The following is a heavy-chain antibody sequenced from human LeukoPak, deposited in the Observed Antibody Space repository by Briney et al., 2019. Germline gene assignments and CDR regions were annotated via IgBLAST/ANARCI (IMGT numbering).Heavy chain of an antibody. CDR1: GGSIRSYY. CDR2: IYYSGST. D-gene: IGHD6-13*01. Sequence: SETLSLTCTVSGGSIRSYYWSWIRQPPGKGLEWIGYIYYSGSTNYNPSLKSRVTISLDTSKNQFSLKLTSVTAADTAVYYCARVYYSSSYDYWYFDLWGRGTLVTVSS. J-gene: IGHJ2*01. V-gene: IGHV4-59*01. CDR3: ARVYYSSSYDYWYFDL.